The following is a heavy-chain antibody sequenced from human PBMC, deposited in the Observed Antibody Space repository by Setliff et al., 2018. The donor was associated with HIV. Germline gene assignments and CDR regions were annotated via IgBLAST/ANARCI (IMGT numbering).Heavy chain of an antibody. D-gene: IGHD2-21*01. CDR2: IIPIFGTA. V-gene: IGHV1-69*05. J-gene: IGHJ4*02. Sequence: ASVKVSCKASGGTFSSYAISWVRQAPGQGLGWMGGIIPIFGTANYAQKFQGRVTITTDESTSTAYMELSSLRSEDTAVYYCARDLNVRWGSFESWGQGTLVTVSS. CDR3: ARDLNVRWGSFES. CDR1: GGTFSSYA.